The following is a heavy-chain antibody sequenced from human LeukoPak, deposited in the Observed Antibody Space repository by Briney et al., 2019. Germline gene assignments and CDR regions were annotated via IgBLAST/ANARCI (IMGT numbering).Heavy chain of an antibody. CDR1: GVSISSYY. V-gene: IGHV4-59*01. CDR3: ARALYGSGSYYYYYYMDV. CDR2: IYYSGST. Sequence: SETLSLTCTVSGVSISSYYWSWIRQPPGKGLEWIGYIYYSGSTNYNPSLKSRVTISVDTSKNQFSLKLSSVTAADTAVYYCARALYGSGSYYYYYYMDVWGKGTTVTISS. J-gene: IGHJ6*03. D-gene: IGHD3-10*01.